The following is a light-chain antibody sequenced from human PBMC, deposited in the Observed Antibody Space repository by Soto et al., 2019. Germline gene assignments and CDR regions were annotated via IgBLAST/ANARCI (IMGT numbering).Light chain of an antibody. Sequence: DIQLAQSPSTLSASVGDRITITCRATQSINWLAWYQQKPGKAPKLLIFEASRLESWVPSRFSGSGSGTEFTLTISSLQPDDFGTYYSQHYDTYSPMWTFGQGTKVDVK. CDR1: QSINW. V-gene: IGKV1-5*03. CDR2: EAS. J-gene: IGKJ1*01. CDR3: QHYDTYSPMWT.